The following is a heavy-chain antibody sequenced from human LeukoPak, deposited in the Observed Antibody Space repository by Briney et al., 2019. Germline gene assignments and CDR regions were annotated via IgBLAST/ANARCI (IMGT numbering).Heavy chain of an antibody. D-gene: IGHD1-26*01. Sequence: TGTYIYYADSVKGRFTISRDNAQNSLYLQMNSLRAEDTAIYYCVRDRGTYRSIDYWGQGTLVTVSS. V-gene: IGHV3-21*04. CDR2: TGTYI. CDR3: VRDRGTYRSIDY. J-gene: IGHJ4*02.